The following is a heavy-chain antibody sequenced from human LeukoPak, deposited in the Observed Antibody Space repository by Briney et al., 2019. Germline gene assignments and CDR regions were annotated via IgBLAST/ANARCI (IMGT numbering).Heavy chain of an antibody. D-gene: IGHD3-9*01. V-gene: IGHV3-74*01. Sequence: PGGSLRLSCAASGFTFSRYWMHWVRQAPGKGLVWVSLINSDGSSTSYADSVKGRITISRDNAENTLYLQMNSLRAEDTAVYYCATLRYFDWSDYWGQGTLVTVSS. J-gene: IGHJ4*02. CDR1: GFTFSRYW. CDR3: ATLRYFDWSDY. CDR2: INSDGSST.